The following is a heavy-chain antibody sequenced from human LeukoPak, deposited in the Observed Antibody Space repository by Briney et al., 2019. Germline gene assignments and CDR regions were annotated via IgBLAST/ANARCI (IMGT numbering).Heavy chain of an antibody. CDR3: AKGGGAYKPFDS. J-gene: IGHJ4*02. D-gene: IGHD3-16*01. Sequence: GGSLRLSCTASGFTFATYALSRVRQAPGKGLEWVSVISGSGNSADYADSVKGRFTISRDNSKNTLYLQMKSLRAEDTALYYCAKGGGAYKPFDSWGQGTLVTVSS. CDR1: GFTFATYA. CDR2: ISGSGNSA. V-gene: IGHV3-23*01.